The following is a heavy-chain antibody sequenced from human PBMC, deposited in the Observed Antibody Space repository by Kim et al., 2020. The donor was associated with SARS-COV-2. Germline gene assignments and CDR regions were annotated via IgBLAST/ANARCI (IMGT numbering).Heavy chain of an antibody. J-gene: IGHJ4*02. D-gene: IGHD2-2*01. Sequence: VKVSCKASGYTFTSYDISWVRQAPGQGLEWMGWISAYNGNTNYVQKLQGRVTMTTDTSTSTAYMELRSLRSDDTAVYYCARGGYCSSTTCLEGLLDFDYWGQGTLVTVSS. CDR3: ARGGYCSSTTCLEGLLDFDY. V-gene: IGHV1-18*04. CDR1: GYTFTSYD. CDR2: ISAYNGNT.